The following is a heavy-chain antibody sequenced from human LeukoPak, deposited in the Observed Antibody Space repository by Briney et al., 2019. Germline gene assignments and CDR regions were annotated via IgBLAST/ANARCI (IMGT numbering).Heavy chain of an antibody. CDR3: ARSGSYYDNWFDP. V-gene: IGHV4-59*08. J-gene: IGHJ5*02. Sequence: GSLRLSCAASGIIITSYWMSWVRQTPGKGLEWIGYIYYSGSTNYNPSLKSRVTISVDTSKNQFSLKLSSVTAADTAVYYCARSGSYYDNWFDPWGQGTLVTVSS. CDR2: IYYSGST. D-gene: IGHD1-26*01. CDR1: GIIITSYW.